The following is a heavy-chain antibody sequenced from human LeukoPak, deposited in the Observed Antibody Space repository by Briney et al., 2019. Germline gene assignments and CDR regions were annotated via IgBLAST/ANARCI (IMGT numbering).Heavy chain of an antibody. Sequence: SETLSLTCTVSGVSITNIDSYWSWSRQAPGKGPEWIGYIYYDGSAYYSSSLKSRVFISVDTSRNQFSLKLSSVTAADTAVYYCARGPDGYNRFDYWGQGTLVTVSS. CDR1: GVSITNIDSY. CDR3: ARGPDGYNRFDY. D-gene: IGHD5-24*01. V-gene: IGHV4-30-4*01. CDR2: IYYDGSA. J-gene: IGHJ4*02.